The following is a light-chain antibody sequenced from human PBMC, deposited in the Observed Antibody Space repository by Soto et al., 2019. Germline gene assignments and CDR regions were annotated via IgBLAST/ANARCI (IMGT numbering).Light chain of an antibody. CDR1: ESIRTW. V-gene: IGKV1-5*01. J-gene: IGKJ1*01. CDR3: QQYNNYPRT. CDR2: DAS. Sequence: DIKMNHPPTTLSASLGEGVTITCRASESIRTWLAWYQHKPGKAPKFLIYDASTLESGVPSRFSGSGSGTEFTLTISSLQPDDFATYYCQQYNNYPRTFGQGPKVDI.